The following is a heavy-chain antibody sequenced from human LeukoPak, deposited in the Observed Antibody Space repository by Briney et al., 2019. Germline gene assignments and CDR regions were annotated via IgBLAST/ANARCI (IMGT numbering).Heavy chain of an antibody. CDR3: ARTYSYDNIAYYFDY. Sequence: SETLSLTCTVSGDSITNYYWSWIRQPPGKGLEWNGNISYSGRNNYNPSLKSRVTISVDTSKNQLSLNLSSVTAADTAIYYCARTYSYDNIAYYFDYWGQGTLVTVSS. J-gene: IGHJ4*02. V-gene: IGHV4-59*01. D-gene: IGHD3-22*01. CDR2: ISYSGRN. CDR1: GDSITNYY.